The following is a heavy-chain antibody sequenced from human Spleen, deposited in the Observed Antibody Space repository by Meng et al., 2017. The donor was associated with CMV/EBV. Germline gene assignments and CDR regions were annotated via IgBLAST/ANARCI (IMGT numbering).Heavy chain of an antibody. J-gene: IGHJ4*02. CDR1: GGSIRSSHW. Sequence: SETLSLTCAVSGGSIRSSHWWSWVRQPPGKGLEWIGEIFDSGITYYNPSLKSRVTILLDKSKNHFSLKLNSVTAADTAVYYCARAYCGGDCYSGFDYWGQGTLVTVSS. CDR3: ARAYCGGDCYSGFDY. V-gene: IGHV4-4*02. CDR2: IFDSGIT. D-gene: IGHD2-21*01.